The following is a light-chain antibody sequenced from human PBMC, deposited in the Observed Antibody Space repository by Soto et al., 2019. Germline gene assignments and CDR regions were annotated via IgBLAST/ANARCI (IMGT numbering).Light chain of an antibody. J-gene: IGLJ1*01. Sequence: QSALTQPASVSGSPGQSITISCTGTSSDIGSYDYVSWYQQHPGKAPKLMIYDVTNRPSGVSNRFSGSKSGNTASLTISGLQAEDEADYYCSSYTSTYTLYVFGTGTQLTVL. CDR3: SSYTSTYTLYV. V-gene: IGLV2-14*01. CDR2: DVT. CDR1: SSDIGSYDY.